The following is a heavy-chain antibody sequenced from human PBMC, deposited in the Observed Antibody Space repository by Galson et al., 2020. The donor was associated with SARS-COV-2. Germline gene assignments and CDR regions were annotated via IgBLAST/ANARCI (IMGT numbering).Heavy chain of an antibody. CDR3: TKPEIPGTHDY. Sequence: GGSLRLSCAASGFTFSTYAMSWVRQAPGKGLEWVSAISRSGDRTFYADSVRGRFTLSRDNSKNTLFLQMNSLRADDTALYYCTKPEIPGTHDYWGQGTLVTVSS. D-gene: IGHD2-21*01. CDR2: ISRSGDRT. J-gene: IGHJ4*02. CDR1: GFTFSTYA. V-gene: IGHV3-23*01.